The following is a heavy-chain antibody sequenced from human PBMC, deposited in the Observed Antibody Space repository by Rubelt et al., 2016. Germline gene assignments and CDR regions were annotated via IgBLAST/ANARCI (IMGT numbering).Heavy chain of an antibody. J-gene: IGHJ5*02. CDR3: ARAPYGDYVFDP. Sequence: QKFQGRVTITRDTSASTAYMELSSLRSEDTAVYYCARAPYGDYVFDPWGQGTLVTVSS. V-gene: IGHV1-3*01. D-gene: IGHD4-17*01.